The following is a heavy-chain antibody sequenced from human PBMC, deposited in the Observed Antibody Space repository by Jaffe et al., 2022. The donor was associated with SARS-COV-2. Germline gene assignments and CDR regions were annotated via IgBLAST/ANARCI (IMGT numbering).Heavy chain of an antibody. CDR2: ISYSGTT. CDR3: ARRIAAHPFDY. V-gene: IGHV4-39*01. Sequence: QLQLQESGPGLVKPSETLSLTCTVSGVSISSSSYYWGWIRQPPGKGLEWIASISYSGTTYYNPSLKSRVTVSVDTSKNQFSLQLSSVTAADTAVYYCARRIAAHPFDYWGQGTLVTVSS. J-gene: IGHJ4*02. D-gene: IGHD6-13*01. CDR1: GVSISSSSYY.